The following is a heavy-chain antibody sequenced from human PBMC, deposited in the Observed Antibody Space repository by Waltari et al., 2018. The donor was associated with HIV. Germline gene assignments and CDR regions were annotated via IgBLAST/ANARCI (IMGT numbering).Heavy chain of an antibody. CDR2: MNPSTGNA. Sequence: QGQLVQSGAEVTQSGASVRISCKASGYPFTNYDINWLRQATGQGLEWMGWMNPSTGNAGFAHNFQGRVVMTRDIPINTAYMELSGLTSHDAAVYYCSTSRPGAMFGDAWGQGTLVTVSS. CDR1: GYPFTNYD. V-gene: IGHV1-8*02. D-gene: IGHD3-3*01. CDR3: STSRPGAMFGDA. J-gene: IGHJ5*02.